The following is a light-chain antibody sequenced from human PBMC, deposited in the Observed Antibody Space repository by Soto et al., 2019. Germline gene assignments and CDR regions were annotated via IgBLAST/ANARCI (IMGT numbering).Light chain of an antibody. J-gene: IGKJ1*01. Sequence: IQGTHSPSLLSGSLGDRVTITFGASQGISSYLAWYQQKPGKAPKLLIYAASTLQSGVPSRFSGSGSGTEFTLTISSLQPEDFATYYCQQLNSYPPPFGQGTKV. V-gene: IGKV1-9*01. CDR1: QGISSY. CDR2: AAS. CDR3: QQLNSYPPP.